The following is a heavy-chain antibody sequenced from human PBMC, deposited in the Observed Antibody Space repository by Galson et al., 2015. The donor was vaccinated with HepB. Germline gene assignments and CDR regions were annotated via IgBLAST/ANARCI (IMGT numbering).Heavy chain of an antibody. CDR3: ATPLGGSGKNNYFDY. V-gene: IGHV1-24*01. Sequence: SVKVSCKVSGYTLTELSMHWVRQAPGKGLEWMGGFDPEDGETIYAQKFQGRVTMTEDTSTDTAYMELSSLRSEDTAVYYCATPLGGSGKNNYFDYWGQGTLVTVSS. J-gene: IGHJ4*02. CDR2: FDPEDGET. D-gene: IGHD3-10*01. CDR1: GYTLTELS.